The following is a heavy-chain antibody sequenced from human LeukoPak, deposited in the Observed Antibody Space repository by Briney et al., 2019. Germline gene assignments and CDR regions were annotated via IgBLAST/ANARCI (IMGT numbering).Heavy chain of an antibody. V-gene: IGHV4-59*01. CDR1: GGSISSYY. D-gene: IGHD6-19*01. Sequence: PSETLSLTCTVFGGSISSYYWSWIRQPPGKGLEWIGYIYYSGSTNYNPSLKSRVTISVDTSKNQFSLKLSSVTAADTAVYYCARVRGSSGWFDYWGQGTLVTVSS. J-gene: IGHJ4*02. CDR2: IYYSGST. CDR3: ARVRGSSGWFDY.